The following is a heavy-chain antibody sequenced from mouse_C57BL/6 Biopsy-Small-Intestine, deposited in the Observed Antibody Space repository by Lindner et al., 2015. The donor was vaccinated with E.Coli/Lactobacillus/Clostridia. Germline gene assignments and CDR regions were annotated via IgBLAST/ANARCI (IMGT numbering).Heavy chain of an antibody. CDR3: ARGGSGNSGYDPYYFGMDV. V-gene: IGHV1-74*01. Sequence: SVKVSCKGSGGTFNSCTVSWVRQAPGQGLEWMGRIIPILDIANYAQKFQGRVTITADKSTNTVYMELSSLRSEDTAIYYCARGGSGNSGYDPYYFGMDVWGQGTTVTVSS. CDR1: GGTFNSCT. D-gene: IGHD1-1*01. J-gene: IGHJ1*01. CDR2: IIPILDIA.